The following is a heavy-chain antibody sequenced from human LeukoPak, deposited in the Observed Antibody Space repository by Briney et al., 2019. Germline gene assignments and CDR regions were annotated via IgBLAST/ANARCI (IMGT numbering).Heavy chain of an antibody. CDR2: ISSSGSTI. D-gene: IGHD3-3*01. CDR1: GFTFSDYY. J-gene: IGHJ4*02. CDR3: AILITYGYDFWSGYVSDDY. V-gene: IGHV3-11*04. Sequence: GGSLRLSCAASGFTFSDYYMSWIRQAPGKGLEWVSYISSSGSTIYYADSVKGRFTISRDNAKNSLYLQTNSLRAEDTAVYYCAILITYGYDFWSGYVSDDYWGQGTLVTVSS.